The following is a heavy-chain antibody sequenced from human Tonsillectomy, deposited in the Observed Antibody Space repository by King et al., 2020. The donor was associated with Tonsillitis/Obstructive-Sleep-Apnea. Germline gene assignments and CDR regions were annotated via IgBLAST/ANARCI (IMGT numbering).Heavy chain of an antibody. V-gene: IGHV2-5*02. CDR1: GFSLSTSGVG. CDR3: ARAYDXNTYYTYYYMXV. CDR2: IYWDDDK. D-gene: IGHD4-23*01. J-gene: IGHJ6*03. Sequence: ITLQESGPTLVKPTQTLTLTCTFSGFSLSTSGVGVGWIRQPPGKALEWLALIYWDDDKRYSPSLKSRLTITKDTSKNQVVLTITNMDPVDTATYYCARAYDXNTYYTYYYMXVWGKXTTVTV.